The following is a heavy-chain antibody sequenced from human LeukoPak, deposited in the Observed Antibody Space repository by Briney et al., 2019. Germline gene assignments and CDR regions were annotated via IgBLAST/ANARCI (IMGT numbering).Heavy chain of an antibody. V-gene: IGHV3-74*03. J-gene: IGHJ4*02. D-gene: IGHD1-26*01. CDR2: ISSDGSST. Sequence: GGSLRLSCAASGFTLSNDWTHWVRQAPGKGLVWVSRISSDGSSTLYADSVKGRFTMSRDNAKNTLHLQMNSLRADDTAVYYCVVGGGIYWGQGTLVTVS. CDR1: GFTLSNDW. CDR3: VVGGGIY.